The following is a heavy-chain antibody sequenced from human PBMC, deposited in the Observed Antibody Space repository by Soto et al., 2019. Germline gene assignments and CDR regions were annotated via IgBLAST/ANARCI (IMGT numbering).Heavy chain of an antibody. CDR2: ISWNSGSI. V-gene: IGHV3-9*01. CDR3: AKLGGREVLIGYSGYDLDY. Sequence: EVQLVESGGGLVQPGRSLRLSCAASGFTFDDYDMHWVRQAPGKGLECVSGISWNSGSIGYADSVKGRFTISIDNAKNSLYRQMNSLRAEDTALYYCAKLGGREVLIGYSGYDLDYLGQGTLVTVSS. CDR1: GFTFDDYD. J-gene: IGHJ4*02. D-gene: IGHD5-12*01.